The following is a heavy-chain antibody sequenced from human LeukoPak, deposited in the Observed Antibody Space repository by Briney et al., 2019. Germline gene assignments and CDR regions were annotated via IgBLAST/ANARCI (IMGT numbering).Heavy chain of an antibody. CDR1: GFTFSSYE. D-gene: IGHD2-15*01. V-gene: IGHV3-48*03. J-gene: IGHJ5*02. CDR2: ISSSGTTI. Sequence: PGGSLRLSCAASGFTFSSYEMNWVRQAPGEGLEWVSYISSSGTTIYYADSVEGRFTISRDNAKNSLYLQMNSLRAEDTAVYYCARVGVVVAATGNLWFDPWGQGTLVTVSS. CDR3: ARVGVVVAATGNLWFDP.